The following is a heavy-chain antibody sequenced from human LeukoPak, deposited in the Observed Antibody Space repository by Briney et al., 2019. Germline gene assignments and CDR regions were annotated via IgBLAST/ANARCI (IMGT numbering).Heavy chain of an antibody. D-gene: IGHD6-19*01. CDR2: ISYDGSNK. Sequence: GGSLRLSCAASGFTFSSYEMNWVRQAPGKGLEWVAVISYDGSNKYYADSVKGRFTISRDNSKNTLYLQMNSLRAEDTAVYYCAKALAVAGTEEFDYWGREPWSPSPQ. J-gene: IGHJ4*02. V-gene: IGHV3-30*18. CDR3: AKALAVAGTEEFDY. CDR1: GFTFSSYE.